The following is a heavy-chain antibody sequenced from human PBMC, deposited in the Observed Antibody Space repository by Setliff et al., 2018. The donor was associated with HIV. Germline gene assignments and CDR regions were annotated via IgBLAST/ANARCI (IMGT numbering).Heavy chain of an antibody. V-gene: IGHV1-18*01. D-gene: IGHD3-22*01. CDR3: AVGGVTLLDYVSLFSESSVYILDS. CDR2: ITGYNGNT. J-gene: IGHJ4*02. CDR1: GYTFTTYS. Sequence: ASVKVSCKVSGYTFTTYSIHWVRQAPGQGLEWMGWITGYNGNTNYAEKFQGRVTMTIDTSTSTAYMELSSLKSEDTALYYCAVGGVTLLDYVSLFSESSVYILDSWGQGTLVTVSS.